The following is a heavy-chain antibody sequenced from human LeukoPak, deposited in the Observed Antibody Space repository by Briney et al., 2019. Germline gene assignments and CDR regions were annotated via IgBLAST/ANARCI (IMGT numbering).Heavy chain of an antibody. CDR2: IKQDGSEK. V-gene: IGHV3-7*01. Sequence: GGSLRLSCAASGFTFSSYWMSWVRQAPGEGLDWVANIKQDGSEKYYVDSVKGRFTISRDNAKNSLYLQMNSLRAEDTAVYYCAREVYCSSTSCYTGYFQHWGQGTLVTVSS. D-gene: IGHD2-2*02. CDR3: AREVYCSSTSCYTGYFQH. J-gene: IGHJ1*01. CDR1: GFTFSSYW.